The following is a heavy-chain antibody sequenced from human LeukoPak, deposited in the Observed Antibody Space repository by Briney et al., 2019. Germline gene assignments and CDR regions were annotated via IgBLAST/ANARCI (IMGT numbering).Heavy chain of an antibody. CDR2: INPSGGST. Sequence: ASVKVSCKASGYTFTSYYMHWVRQAPGQGLEWMGIINPSGGSTSYAQKFQGRVTMTRDMSTSTVYMELSSLRSEDTAVYYCPRDHPQVPGADDRYFDLWGRGTLVTVSS. D-gene: IGHD7-27*01. CDR1: GYTFTSYY. V-gene: IGHV1-46*01. CDR3: PRDHPQVPGADDRYFDL. J-gene: IGHJ2*01.